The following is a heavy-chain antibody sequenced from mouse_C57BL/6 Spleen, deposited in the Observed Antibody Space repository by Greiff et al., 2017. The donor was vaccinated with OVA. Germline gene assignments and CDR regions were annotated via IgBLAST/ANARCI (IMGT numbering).Heavy chain of an antibody. CDR3: AREGMVTHYFDY. V-gene: IGHV5-4*01. J-gene: IGHJ2*01. CDR1: GFTFSSYA. D-gene: IGHD2-3*01. CDR2: ISDGGSYT. Sequence: VQLKESGGGLVKPGGSLKLSCAASGFTFSSYAMSWVRQTPEKRLEWVATISDGGSYTYYPDNVKGRFTISRDNAKNNLYLQMSHLKSEDTAMYYCAREGMVTHYFDYWGQGTTLTVSS.